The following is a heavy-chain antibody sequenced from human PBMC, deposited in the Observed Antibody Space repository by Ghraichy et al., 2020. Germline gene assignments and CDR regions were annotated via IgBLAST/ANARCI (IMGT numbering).Heavy chain of an antibody. J-gene: IGHJ3*01. Sequence: GGSLRLSCAASGFTFSISDMNWVRQAPWKGLEWVSTLGADGRSTFYADSVKGRFTISRDKSKRTMYLQMNSLRADDTAVYYCAKEGGRLGEGAFDVWGQGTKVTVSS. V-gene: IGHV3-23*01. CDR3: AKEGGRLGEGAFDV. D-gene: IGHD1-26*01. CDR1: GFTFSISD. CDR2: LGADGRST.